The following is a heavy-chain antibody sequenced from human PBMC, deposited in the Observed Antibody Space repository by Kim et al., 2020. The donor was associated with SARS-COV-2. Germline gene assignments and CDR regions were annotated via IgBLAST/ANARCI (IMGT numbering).Heavy chain of an antibody. J-gene: IGHJ4*02. Sequence: GGSLRLSCAASGFTFSDYWMNWVRQAPGKGLEWVANIKHDGSDKYYVDSVKGRFPISRDNTKNSLFLQMNSLRAEDTAVYYCARGSGPLGVWGQGTLVIVSS. CDR3: ARGSGPLGV. CDR1: GFTFSDYW. V-gene: IGHV3-7*03. CDR2: IKHDGSDK. D-gene: IGHD1-26*01.